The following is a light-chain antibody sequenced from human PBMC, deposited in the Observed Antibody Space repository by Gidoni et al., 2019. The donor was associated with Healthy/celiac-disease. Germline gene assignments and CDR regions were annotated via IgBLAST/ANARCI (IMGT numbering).Light chain of an antibody. J-gene: IGKJ4*01. CDR2: GAS. V-gene: IGKV3-20*01. Sequence: EILLTQSPGTLSLSPGERATLSCRASQSVSSSYLAWYQQKPGQAPRLLIYGASSRATGIPDRFSGSGSGTDSTLTISRLEPEDFAVYYCQQYGSPPLTFGGGTKVEIK. CDR3: QQYGSPPLT. CDR1: QSVSSSY.